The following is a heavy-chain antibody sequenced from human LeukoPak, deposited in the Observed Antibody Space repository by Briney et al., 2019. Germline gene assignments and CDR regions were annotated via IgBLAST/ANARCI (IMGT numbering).Heavy chain of an antibody. CDR3: TRRLTTEDY. V-gene: IGHV3-49*04. Sequence: PGRSLRLSCTASGFTFGDYAMSWVRQAPGKGLEWVGFIRSKAYGGTTEYAASVKGRFTISRDDSKSIAYLQMNSLKTEDTAVYYCTRRLTTEDYWGQGTLFTVSS. CDR2: IRSKAYGGTT. D-gene: IGHD4-17*01. J-gene: IGHJ4*02. CDR1: GFTFGDYA.